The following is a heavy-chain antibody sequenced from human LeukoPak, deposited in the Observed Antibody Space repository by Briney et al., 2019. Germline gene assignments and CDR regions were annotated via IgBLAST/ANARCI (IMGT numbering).Heavy chain of an antibody. J-gene: IGHJ5*02. CDR3: ARDVYYVGMGGNWFDP. D-gene: IGHD3-10*02. CDR1: GGTFSSYA. Sequence: SVKVSCKASGGTFSSYAISWVRQAPGQGLEWMGGIIPIFGTANYAQKFQGRVTITADESTSTAYMELSSLRSEDTAVYYCARDVYYVGMGGNWFDPWGQGTLVTVSS. V-gene: IGHV1-69*01. CDR2: IIPIFGTA.